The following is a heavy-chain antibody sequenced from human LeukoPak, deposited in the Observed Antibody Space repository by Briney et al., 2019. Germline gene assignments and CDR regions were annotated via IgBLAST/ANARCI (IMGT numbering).Heavy chain of an antibody. D-gene: IGHD3-10*01. Sequence: SETLSLTCTVSGTSMSSYYWSWIRQPAGKGLEWIGHIYTSGSTNYNPSLKSRVTMSVDTPKNQFSLRLSSVTAADTAMYYCATTMLRGRTFDYWGQGTLVTVSS. CDR1: GTSMSSYY. CDR3: ATTMLRGRTFDY. CDR2: IYTSGST. V-gene: IGHV4-4*07. J-gene: IGHJ4*02.